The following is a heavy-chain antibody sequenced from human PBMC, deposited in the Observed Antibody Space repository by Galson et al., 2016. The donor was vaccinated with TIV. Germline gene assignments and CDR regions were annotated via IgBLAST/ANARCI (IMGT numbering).Heavy chain of an antibody. CDR1: GFHFSDYG. D-gene: IGHD2-21*01. J-gene: IGHJ5*01. Sequence: SLRLSCAASGFHFSDYGMHWVRQAPGKGLGWVAIIWYAGKNTSYAESVKGRFTISRDDSKNTLFLQINSLRPEDTAVYYRAKGGGAYCGGDCSPLDSWGQGTLVTVSS. CDR2: IWYAGKNT. CDR3: AKGGGAYCGGDCSPLDS. V-gene: IGHV3-33*06.